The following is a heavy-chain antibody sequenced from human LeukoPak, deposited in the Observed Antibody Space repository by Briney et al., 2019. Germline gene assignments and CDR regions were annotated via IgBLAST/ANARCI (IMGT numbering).Heavy chain of an antibody. CDR2: ASSDEINQ. CDR1: GFTFKNHG. Sequence: QPGGSLRLSCVISGFTFKNHGLHWVRQAPGKGLEWVAVASSDEINQYYADSVKGRFIISRDNSRNTLNLRMNNLRTEDTAFYYCAAFITTKLDYWGQGTLVTVSS. V-gene: IGHV3-30*03. J-gene: IGHJ4*02. CDR3: AAFITTKLDY. D-gene: IGHD3-22*01.